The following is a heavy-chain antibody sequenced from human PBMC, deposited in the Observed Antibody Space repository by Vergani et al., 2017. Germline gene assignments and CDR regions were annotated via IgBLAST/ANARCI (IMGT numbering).Heavy chain of an antibody. J-gene: IGHJ4*02. CDR1: GYTFTSYW. CDR3: ARLYYYDSSGYSNYFDY. Sequence: VQLVQSGAEVKKPGASVKVSCKASGYTFTSYWIGWVRQMPGKGLEWMGIIYPGDSDTRYSPSFQGQVTISADKSISTAYLQWSSLKASDTAMYYCARLYYYDSSGYSNYFDYWGQGTLVTVSS. D-gene: IGHD3-22*01. V-gene: IGHV5-51*01. CDR2: IYPGDSDT.